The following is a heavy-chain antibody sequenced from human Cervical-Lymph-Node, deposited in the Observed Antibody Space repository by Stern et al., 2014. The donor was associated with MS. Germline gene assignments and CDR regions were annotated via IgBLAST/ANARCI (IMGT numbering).Heavy chain of an antibody. V-gene: IGHV4-4*02. CDR1: GGSVSSTNW. J-gene: IGHJ2*01. Sequence: QLQLQESGPGLVTPSGTLSLTCAVSGGSVSSTNWWSWVSQSPGKGLEWIVNIYHSEPSTYRPSLRSRVSISLDNPKHHLPLHLTPVTAADTAVYYCARERQQYCNSEGCSYWYFDLWGRGTLVTVSS. CDR2: IYHSEPS. CDR3: ARERQQYCNSEGCSYWYFDL. D-gene: IGHD2/OR15-2a*01.